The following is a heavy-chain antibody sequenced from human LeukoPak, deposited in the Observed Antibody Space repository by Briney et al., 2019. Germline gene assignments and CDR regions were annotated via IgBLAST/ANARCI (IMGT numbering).Heavy chain of an antibody. Sequence: GGSLRLSCAASGFTFSSYVMSWVRQAPGKGLEWVSSISSSSGYIYYADSMKGRFTISRDNAKNSLYLQMNSLRAEDTAVYYCARDPYDLGCADYWGQGTLVTVSS. V-gene: IGHV3-21*01. CDR3: ARDPYDLGCADY. CDR1: GFTFSSYV. CDR2: ISSSSGYI. D-gene: IGHD3-3*01. J-gene: IGHJ4*02.